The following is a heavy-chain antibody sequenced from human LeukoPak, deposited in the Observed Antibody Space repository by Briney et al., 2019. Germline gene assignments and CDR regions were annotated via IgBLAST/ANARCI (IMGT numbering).Heavy chain of an antibody. V-gene: IGHV3-21*01. CDR2: ISSSSSYI. Sequence: GGSLRLSCAASGFTFSSYSMNWVRQAPGKGLEWVSSISSSSSYIYYADSVKGRFTISRDNAKNSLYLQMNSLRAEDTAVYYCARQGASGYYFRMDAFDIWGQGTMVPVSS. D-gene: IGHD3-22*01. CDR3: ARQGASGYYFRMDAFDI. CDR1: GFTFSSYS. J-gene: IGHJ3*02.